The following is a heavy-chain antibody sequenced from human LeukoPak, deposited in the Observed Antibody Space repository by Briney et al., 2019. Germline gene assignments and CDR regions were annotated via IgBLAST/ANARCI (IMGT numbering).Heavy chain of an antibody. J-gene: IGHJ4*02. Sequence: SETLSLTCAVYGGSFSGYYWSWIRQPPGKRLEWIGEINHSGSTNYNPSLKSRVTISVDTSKNQFSLKLSSVTAADTAVYYCARVNPNYYDSSGYYTYYFDYWGQGTLVTVSS. D-gene: IGHD3-22*01. CDR2: INHSGST. CDR1: GGSFSGYY. CDR3: ARVNPNYYDSSGYYTYYFDY. V-gene: IGHV4-34*01.